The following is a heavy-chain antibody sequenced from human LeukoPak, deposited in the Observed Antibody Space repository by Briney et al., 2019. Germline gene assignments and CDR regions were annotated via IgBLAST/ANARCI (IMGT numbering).Heavy chain of an antibody. CDR1: GFTFSDTW. CDR3: ARDPAAYCSSTSCPSDY. CDR2: IKQDGSQK. V-gene: IGHV3-7*01. D-gene: IGHD2-2*01. Sequence: GGSLRLSCVASGFTFSDTWMHWVRQAPGKGLEWVAAIKQDGSQKNYVDSVKGRFTISRDNAQNSLFLQMNSLRAEDTAVYYCARDPAAYCSSTSCPSDYWGQGTLVTVSS. J-gene: IGHJ4*02.